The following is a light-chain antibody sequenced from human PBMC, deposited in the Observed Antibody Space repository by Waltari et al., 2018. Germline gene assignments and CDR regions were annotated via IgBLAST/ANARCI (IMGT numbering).Light chain of an antibody. CDR1: QSVLYSSNNKNY. V-gene: IGKV4-1*01. Sequence: DLVMTQSPDSLAVSLGGRATIYCKSSQSVLYSSNNKNYLAWYQQKPGQPPKLLLYWASTRESGVPDRFSGSGSGTDFTLTISSLQAEDVAVYYCQQYYSTPLTFGQGTELEIK. J-gene: IGKJ2*01. CDR2: WAS. CDR3: QQYYSTPLT.